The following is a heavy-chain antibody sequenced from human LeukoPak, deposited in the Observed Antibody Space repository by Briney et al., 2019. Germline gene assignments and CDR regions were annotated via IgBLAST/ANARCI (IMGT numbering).Heavy chain of an antibody. Sequence: GGSLRLSCTASGFTFSSYDMHWVRQPTGEGLEWVTGIGKAGDTYYLGSVKGRFTISRENAKNSLYLQMNSLRVGDTAVYYCVRGDVGFDPWGQGTLVTVSS. CDR2: IGKAGDT. V-gene: IGHV3-13*01. J-gene: IGHJ5*02. D-gene: IGHD2-21*01. CDR3: VRGDVGFDP. CDR1: GFTFSSYD.